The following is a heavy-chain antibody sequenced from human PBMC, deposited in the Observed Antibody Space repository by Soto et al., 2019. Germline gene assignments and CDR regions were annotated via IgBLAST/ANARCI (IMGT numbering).Heavy chain of an antibody. CDR2: IDYSVST. Sequence: QLQLQESGPGLVKPSETLSLTCTVSGGSISSSSYYWGWIRQPPGKGLEWLGSIDYSVSTYYNPSLKSRVTISVDTSKNQFSLQLSSVTAADTAVYSCARHYGYEVFDYWGQGTLVTVSS. CDR1: GGSISSSSYY. CDR3: ARHYGYEVFDY. J-gene: IGHJ4*02. D-gene: IGHD5-18*01. V-gene: IGHV4-39*01.